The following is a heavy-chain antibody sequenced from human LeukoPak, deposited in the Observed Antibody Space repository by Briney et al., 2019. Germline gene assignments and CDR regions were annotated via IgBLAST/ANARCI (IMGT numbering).Heavy chain of an antibody. D-gene: IGHD3-3*01. CDR2: IYYSGST. J-gene: IGHJ4*02. CDR1: GGSISSGGYY. V-gene: IGHV4-31*03. Sequence: SQTLSLTCTVSGGSISSGGYYWSWIRQHPGTGLEWIGYIYYSGSTYYNPSLKSRVTISVDTSKNQFSLKLSSVTAADTAVYYCARAARGLRFLEWLDYWGQGTLVTVSS. CDR3: ARAARGLRFLEWLDY.